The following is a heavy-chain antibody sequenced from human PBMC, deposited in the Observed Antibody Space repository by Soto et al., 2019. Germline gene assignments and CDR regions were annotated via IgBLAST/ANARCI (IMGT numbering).Heavy chain of an antibody. J-gene: IGHJ1*01. V-gene: IGHV4-34*01. D-gene: IGHD6-13*01. Sequence: SETLSLTCAVYGGSFSGYYWSWIRQPPGKGLEWIGEINHSGSTNYNPSLKSRVTISVDTSKNQFNLTLSSVTAADTAVYYCASPPFNSSSWYGDFQHWGQGTLVTVSS. CDR1: GGSFSGYY. CDR2: INHSGST. CDR3: ASPPFNSSSWYGDFQH.